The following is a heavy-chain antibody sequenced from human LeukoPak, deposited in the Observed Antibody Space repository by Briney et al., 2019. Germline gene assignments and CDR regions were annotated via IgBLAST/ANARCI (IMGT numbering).Heavy chain of an antibody. CDR3: ARGFCSGGHCYRTFFAY. V-gene: IGHV4-59*01. Sequence: SETLSLTCTVSSGSISNYYWSWIRQSPGEGLEWIGYIYYTGSTNYNPSLKNRVTILVDTSNNQFSLKLSSVTAADTAVYYCARGFCSGGHCYRTFFAYWGQGTLVTVSS. CDR1: SGSISNYY. CDR2: IYYTGST. J-gene: IGHJ4*02. D-gene: IGHD2-15*01.